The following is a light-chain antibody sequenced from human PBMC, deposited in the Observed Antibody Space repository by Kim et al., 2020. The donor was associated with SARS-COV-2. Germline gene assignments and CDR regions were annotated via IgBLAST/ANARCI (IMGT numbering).Light chain of an antibody. CDR1: QSISSW. CDR2: DAS. CDR3: QQYNSYPWA. V-gene: IGKV1-5*01. J-gene: IGKJ1*01. Sequence: GDRVTITCRASQSISSWLAWYQQKPGKAPKLLIYDASSLESGVPSRFSGSGSGTEFTLTISSLQPDDFATYYCQQYNSYPWAFGQGTKV.